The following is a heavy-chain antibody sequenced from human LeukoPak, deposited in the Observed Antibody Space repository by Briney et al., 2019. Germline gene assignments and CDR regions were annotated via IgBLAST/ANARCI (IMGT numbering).Heavy chain of an antibody. J-gene: IGHJ4*02. CDR2: ISTHNGNA. V-gene: IGHV1-18*01. CDR3: ARDRLYSHGRKYYFDY. D-gene: IGHD2-2*02. CDR1: GYTFTSYG. Sequence: ASVKVSCKASGYTFTSYGITWVRQAPGQGLEWMGWISTHNGNANYAQKLQGRVTMTTDTSTTTAYMELRSLRSDDTAIYYCARDRLYSHGRKYYFDYWGQGTLVTVSS.